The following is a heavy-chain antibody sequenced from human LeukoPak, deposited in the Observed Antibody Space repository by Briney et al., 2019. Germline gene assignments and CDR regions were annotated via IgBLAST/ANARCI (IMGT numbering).Heavy chain of an antibody. D-gene: IGHD2-15*01. J-gene: IGHJ4*02. Sequence: GGSLRLSCAASGFTFSSYAMSWVRQAPGKGLEWVSAISGSGGSTYYADSVKGRFTISRDNSKNTLYLQMNSLRGEDTAVYYCAKGPKGYCSGGSCLPLDYWGQGTLVTVSS. CDR3: AKGPKGYCSGGSCLPLDY. CDR2: ISGSGGST. V-gene: IGHV3-23*01. CDR1: GFTFSSYA.